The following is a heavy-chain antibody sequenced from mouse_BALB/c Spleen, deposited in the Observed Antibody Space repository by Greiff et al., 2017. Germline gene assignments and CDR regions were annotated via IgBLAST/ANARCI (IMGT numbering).Heavy chain of an antibody. J-gene: IGHJ4*01. V-gene: IGHV14-3*02. Sequence: EVQLVESGAELVKPGASVKLSCTASGFNIKDTYMHWVKQRPEQGLEWIGRIDPANGNTKYDPKFQGKATLTADTSSNTAYLQLSSLTSEDTAVYYCARGALRSYAMDYWGQGTSVTVSS. CDR2: IDPANGNT. D-gene: IGHD1-1*01. CDR1: GFNIKDTY. CDR3: ARGALRSYAMDY.